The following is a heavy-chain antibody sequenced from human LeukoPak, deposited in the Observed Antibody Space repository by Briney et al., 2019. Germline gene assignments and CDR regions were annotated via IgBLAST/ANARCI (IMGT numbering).Heavy chain of an antibody. V-gene: IGHV4-38-2*02. J-gene: IGHJ4*02. CDR1: GDSISSGDY. D-gene: IGHD1-1*01. CDR3: EREGQVVGRTMYHY. CDR2: IFHSEST. Sequence: SETLSLTCTVSGDSISSGDYWGGIRHPPGKGREGIGSIFHSESTYYNFSLESRVTISVDTHKTQFSLRLSSVPVADTAVYYCEREGQVVGRTMYHYWGQGTLVTVSS.